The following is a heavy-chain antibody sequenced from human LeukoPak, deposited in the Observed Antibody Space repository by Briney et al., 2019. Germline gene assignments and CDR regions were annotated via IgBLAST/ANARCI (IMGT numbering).Heavy chain of an antibody. CDR3: ARDRIDSTGYYYEGFLDY. V-gene: IGHV1-46*01. Sequence: GASVKVSCKASGYTFTSYYMHWVRQAPGQGLEWMGIINPSGGSTSYAQKFQGRVTITRDTSASIAYMELSSLRSEDTAVYYCARDRIDSTGYYYEGFLDYWGQGTLVTVSS. CDR1: GYTFTSYY. J-gene: IGHJ4*02. CDR2: INPSGGST. D-gene: IGHD3-22*01.